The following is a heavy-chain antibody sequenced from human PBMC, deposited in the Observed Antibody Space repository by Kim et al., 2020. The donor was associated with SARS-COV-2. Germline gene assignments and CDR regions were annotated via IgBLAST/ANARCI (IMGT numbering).Heavy chain of an antibody. CDR3: ARDISVDY. V-gene: IGHV3-48*01. J-gene: IGHJ4*02. CDR2: ISSSSNTI. CDR1: GFTFATYS. D-gene: IGHD1-26*01. Sequence: GGSLRLSCAASGFTFATYSMNWVRQAPGKGLEWLSYISSSSNTIYFADSVKGRFTISRDNAKNSLYLQMNSLRAEDTAVYYCARDISVDYWGQGTLVTVSS.